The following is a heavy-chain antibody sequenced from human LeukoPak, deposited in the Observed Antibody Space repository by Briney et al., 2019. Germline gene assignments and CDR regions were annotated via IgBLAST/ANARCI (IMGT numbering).Heavy chain of an antibody. CDR3: AKARIAVGYFDY. Sequence: GGSLRLSCAASGFTFSSYGMHWVRQAPGKGLEWVAVISYDGSNKYYADSVKGRFTISRDSSKNTLYLQMNSLRAVDTAVYYCAKARIAVGYFDYWGQGTLVTVSS. CDR2: ISYDGSNK. V-gene: IGHV3-30*18. CDR1: GFTFSSYG. D-gene: IGHD6-19*01. J-gene: IGHJ4*02.